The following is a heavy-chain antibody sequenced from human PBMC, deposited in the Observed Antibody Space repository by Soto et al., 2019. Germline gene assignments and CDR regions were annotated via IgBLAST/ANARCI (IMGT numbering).Heavy chain of an antibody. CDR3: ARHYDFWSGFSYFYGMDV. CDR2: IFPNDADT. J-gene: IGHJ6*02. CDR1: GYDFSTYW. Sequence: LGESLKISCKGSGYDFSTYWIAWVRQMPGRGLEWMGIIFPNDADTKYSPSFQGQVTFSADKSISTAYLQWSSLKASDTAMYYCARHYDFWSGFSYFYGMDVWGQGTTVTVYS. D-gene: IGHD3-3*01. V-gene: IGHV5-51*01.